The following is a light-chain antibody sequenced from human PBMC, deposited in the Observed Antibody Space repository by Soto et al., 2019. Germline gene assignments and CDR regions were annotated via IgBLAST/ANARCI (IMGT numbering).Light chain of an antibody. CDR3: QQYNTYPIT. J-gene: IGKJ5*01. V-gene: IGKV1-16*02. CDR2: DAS. Sequence: DIQMTQSPSSLSASVGDRVTITCRASQGISNYLAWFQQKPGKAPKSLIYDASSLRSGVPSKFSGSGFGTDFTLTISSPQPEDFATYYCQQYNTYPITFGQGTRLEIK. CDR1: QGISNY.